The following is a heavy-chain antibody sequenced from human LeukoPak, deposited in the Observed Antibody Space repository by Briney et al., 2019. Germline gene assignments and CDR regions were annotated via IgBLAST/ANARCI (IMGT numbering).Heavy chain of an antibody. V-gene: IGHV3-15*04. CDR1: GFSFSDAW. CDR3: TTYGSGRKFDY. Sequence: GGSHRLSCAASGFSFSDAWMSWVRQVPGKGLEWVGRIESKTDGGTTDYAAPVKGRFTISRDDSTNTLYLQMNSLKSEDTAVYYCTTYGSGRKFDYWGQGILVTVSS. J-gene: IGHJ4*02. D-gene: IGHD3-10*01. CDR2: IESKTDGGTT.